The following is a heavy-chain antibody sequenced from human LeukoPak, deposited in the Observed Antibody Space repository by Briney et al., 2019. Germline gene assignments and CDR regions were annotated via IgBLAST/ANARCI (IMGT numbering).Heavy chain of an antibody. D-gene: IGHD6-6*01. Sequence: GGSLRLSCAASGFTFSSYAMHWVRQAPGKGLEWVAFIRYDGSNKYYADSVNGRFTISRENSNNTLYLQMNSLRAEDTAVYYCAKGSSIDERYFQHWGQGTLVIVSS. CDR2: IRYDGSNK. J-gene: IGHJ1*01. CDR3: AKGSSIDERYFQH. CDR1: GFTFSSYA. V-gene: IGHV3-30*02.